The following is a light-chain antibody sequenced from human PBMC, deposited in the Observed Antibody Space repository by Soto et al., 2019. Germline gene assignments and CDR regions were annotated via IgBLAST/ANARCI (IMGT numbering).Light chain of an antibody. J-gene: IGLJ1*01. CDR2: DNN. Sequence: QSVLTQPPSVSAAPGQKVTISCSGSSSNIGNTYVFWYQQLPGTAPNLLIYDNNQRPSGIPDRFSGSKSGTSATLAITGLQTGDEADYYWGTWDSSLSAYVFGTGTKVTVL. CDR3: GTWDSSLSAYV. V-gene: IGLV1-51*01. CDR1: SSNIGNTY.